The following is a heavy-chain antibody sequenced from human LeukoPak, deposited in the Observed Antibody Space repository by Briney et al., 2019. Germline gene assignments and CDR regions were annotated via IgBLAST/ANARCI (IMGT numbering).Heavy chain of an antibody. CDR1: GGSFSGYY. J-gene: IGHJ5*02. Sequence: SETLSLTCAVYGGSFSGYYWSWIRQPPGKGLEWIGEINHSGSTNYNPSLKSRVTISVDTSKNQFSLKLSSVTAADTAVYYCARATRAAAGTCRFDPWRQGTLVTVSS. V-gene: IGHV4-34*01. CDR3: ARATRAAAGTCRFDP. D-gene: IGHD6-13*01. CDR2: INHSGST.